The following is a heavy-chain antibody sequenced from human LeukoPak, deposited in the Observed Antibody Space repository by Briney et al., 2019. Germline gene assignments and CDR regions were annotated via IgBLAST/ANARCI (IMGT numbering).Heavy chain of an antibody. D-gene: IGHD3-3*01. CDR3: ARCNEYYDFWSGYYTRHWFDP. J-gene: IGHJ5*02. CDR2: INPNSGGT. V-gene: IGHV1-2*02. CDR1: GYTFTGYY. Sequence: ASVKVSCKASGYTFTGYYMHWVRQAPGQGLEWMGWINPNSGGTNYAQKFQGRVTMTRDTSISTAYMELSRLSSDDTAVYYCARCNEYYDFWSGYYTRHWFDPWGQGTLVTVSS.